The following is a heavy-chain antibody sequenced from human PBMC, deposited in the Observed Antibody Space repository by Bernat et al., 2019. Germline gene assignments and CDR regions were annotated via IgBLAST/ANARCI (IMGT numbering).Heavy chain of an antibody. J-gene: IGHJ3*02. Sequence: QVQLVESGGGVVQPGRSLRLSCAASGFTFSSYAMHWVRQAPGKGLEWVAVISYDGSNKYYADSVKGRFTISRDNSKNTLYLQMNSLGAEDTAVYYCARAELEPGAFDIWGQGTMVTVSS. CDR3: ARAELEPGAFDI. CDR2: ISYDGSNK. D-gene: IGHD1-1*01. CDR1: GFTFSSYA. V-gene: IGHV3-30-3*01.